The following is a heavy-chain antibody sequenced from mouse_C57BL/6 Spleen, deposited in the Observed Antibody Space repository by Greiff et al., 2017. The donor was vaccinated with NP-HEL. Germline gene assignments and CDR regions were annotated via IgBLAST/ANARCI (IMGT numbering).Heavy chain of an antibody. CDR2: IRNKANGYTT. D-gene: IGHD4-1*01. Sequence: EVHLVESGGGLVQPGGSLSLSCAASGFTFTDYYMSWVRQPPGKALEWLGFIRNKANGYTTEYSASVKGRFTISRDNSQSILYLQMNALRAEDSATYYCARSKLGRYFDYWGQGTTLTVSS. CDR3: ARSKLGRYFDY. J-gene: IGHJ2*01. V-gene: IGHV7-3*01. CDR1: GFTFTDYY.